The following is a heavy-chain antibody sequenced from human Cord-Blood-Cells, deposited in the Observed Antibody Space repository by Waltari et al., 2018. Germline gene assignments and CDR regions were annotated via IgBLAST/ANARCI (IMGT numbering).Heavy chain of an antibody. J-gene: IGHJ4*02. CDR2: ISAYNGNT. CDR3: ARRAWDGSSSYYFDY. CDR1: GYTFTSYG. D-gene: IGHD6-6*01. V-gene: IGHV1-18*04. Sequence: QVQLVQSGAEVKKPGASVKVSCKASGYTFTSYGISWLRQAPGQGLEWRGGISAYNGNTNYAQKLQGRVTMTTDTSTSTAYMELRSLRSDDTAVYYCARRAWDGSSSYYFDYWGQGTLVTVSS.